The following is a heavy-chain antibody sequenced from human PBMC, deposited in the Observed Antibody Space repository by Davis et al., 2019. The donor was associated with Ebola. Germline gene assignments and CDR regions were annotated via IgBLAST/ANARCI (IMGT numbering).Heavy chain of an antibody. CDR2: IYGSGST. CDR3: AKDEELQFGMDV. Sequence: GESLKISCTASGFTVSSNHMSWVRQAPGRGLEWVALIYGSGSTYYADSVKGRFTISRDDLKNTVDVQMNSLRVEDSAIYYCAKDEELQFGMDVWGQGTTVTVSS. D-gene: IGHD5-24*01. J-gene: IGHJ6*02. V-gene: IGHV3-53*01. CDR1: GFTVSSNH.